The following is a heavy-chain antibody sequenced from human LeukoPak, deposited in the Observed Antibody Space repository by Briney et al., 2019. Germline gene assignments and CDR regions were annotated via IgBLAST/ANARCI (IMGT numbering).Heavy chain of an antibody. Sequence: GGSLRLSCAASGFIFSTYAMNWVRQAPGKGLEWISGVSSSGVSTNYAASVKGRFTISRDNSKNMLYLQMNGLRAEDTAVYYCAKDWNPSPNWFGPWGQGTLVIVSS. J-gene: IGHJ5*02. CDR3: AKDWNPSPNWFGP. D-gene: IGHD1-1*01. V-gene: IGHV3-23*01. CDR1: GFIFSTYA. CDR2: VSSSGVST.